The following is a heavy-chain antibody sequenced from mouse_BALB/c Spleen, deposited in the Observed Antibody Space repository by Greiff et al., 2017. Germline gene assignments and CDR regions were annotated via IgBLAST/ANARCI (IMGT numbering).Heavy chain of an antibody. V-gene: IGHV5-6-5*01. J-gene: IGHJ4*01. Sequence: EVKLVESGGGLVKPGGSLKLSCAASGFTFSSYAMSWVRQTPEKRLEWVASISSGGSTYYPDSVKGRFTISRDNARNILYLQMSSLRSEDTAMYYCARVSMITTSGYAMDYWGQGTSVTVSS. CDR3: ARVSMITTSGYAMDY. CDR1: GFTFSSYA. CDR2: ISSGGST. D-gene: IGHD2-4*01.